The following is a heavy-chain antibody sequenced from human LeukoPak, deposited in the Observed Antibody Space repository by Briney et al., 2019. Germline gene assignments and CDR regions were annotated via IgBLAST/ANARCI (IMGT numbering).Heavy chain of an antibody. CDR1: GFTFSSYG. Sequence: GGSLRLSCTASGFTFSSYGMSWVRQAPGKGLQWVSAISYNDGSTYYADSVKGRFTISRDNSKNTLYLQMNSLRAEDTAVYYCAKDPNYDFWSGLNYFDYWGQGTLVTVSS. CDR3: AKDPNYDFWSGLNYFDY. D-gene: IGHD3-3*01. V-gene: IGHV3-23*01. J-gene: IGHJ4*02. CDR2: ISYNDGST.